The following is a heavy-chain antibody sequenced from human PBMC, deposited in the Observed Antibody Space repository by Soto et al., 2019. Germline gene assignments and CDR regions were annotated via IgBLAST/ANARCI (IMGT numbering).Heavy chain of an antibody. J-gene: IGHJ4*02. CDR3: ARGGYYDSSGYYIDHYFDY. D-gene: IGHD3-22*01. V-gene: IGHV1-18*01. CDR2: ISAYNGNT. Sequence: ASVKVSCKASGYTFTSYAISWVRQAPGQGLEWMGWISAYNGNTNYAQKLQGRVTMTTDTSTSTAYMELRSLRSDDTAVYYCARGGYYDSSGYYIDHYFDYWGQGTLVTVSS. CDR1: GYTFTSYA.